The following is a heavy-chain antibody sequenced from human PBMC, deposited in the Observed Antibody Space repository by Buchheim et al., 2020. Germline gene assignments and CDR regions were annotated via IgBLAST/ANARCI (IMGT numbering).Heavy chain of an antibody. CDR3: ANSRGYWYFDL. J-gene: IGHJ2*01. V-gene: IGHV3-30-3*01. CDR2: ISYDGSNK. CDR1: GFTFSSYA. Sequence: QVQLVESGGGVVQPGRSLRLSCAASGFTFSSYAMHWVRQAPGKGLEWVAVISYDGSNKYYADSVKGRFTISGDNSKNTLYLQMNSLRAEDTAVYYCANSRGYWYFDLWGRGTL. D-gene: IGHD5-24*01.